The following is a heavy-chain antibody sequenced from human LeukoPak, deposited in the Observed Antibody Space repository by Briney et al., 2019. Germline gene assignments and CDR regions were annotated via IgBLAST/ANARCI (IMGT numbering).Heavy chain of an antibody. Sequence: SVKVSCKASGYTFTSYYMHWVRQAPGQGLEWMGGIIPIFGTANYAQKFQGRVTITADESTSTAYMELSSLRSEDTAVYYCARARSSTSCYCDYWGQGTLVTVSS. J-gene: IGHJ4*02. CDR3: ARARSSTSCYCDY. D-gene: IGHD2-2*01. V-gene: IGHV1-69*13. CDR2: IIPIFGTA. CDR1: GYTFTSYY.